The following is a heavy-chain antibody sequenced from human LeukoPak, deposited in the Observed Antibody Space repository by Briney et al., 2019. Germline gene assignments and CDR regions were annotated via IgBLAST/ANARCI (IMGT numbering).Heavy chain of an antibody. J-gene: IGHJ3*02. CDR2: IHASGSS. D-gene: IGHD3-16*01. V-gene: IGHV4-4*07. Sequence: SETLSLTCSVSGGSISNYYWNWIRQPAGKGLEWIGRIHASGSSRYNPSFKGRDTMSADTSKNQVSLNVTSVTAADTAVYFCARDQSGSGGHNNDAFDIWGQGTVVTVSS. CDR3: ARDQSGSGGHNNDAFDI. CDR1: GGSISNYY.